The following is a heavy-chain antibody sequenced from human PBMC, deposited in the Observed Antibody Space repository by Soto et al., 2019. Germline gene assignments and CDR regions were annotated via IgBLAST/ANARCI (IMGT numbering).Heavy chain of an antibody. CDR3: ARGHDPGVPAAMKRDYYYYYMDV. D-gene: IGHD2-2*01. CDR1: GGSFSGYY. Sequence: SETLSLTCAVYGGSFSGYYWSWIRQPPGKGLEWIGEINHSGSTNYNPSLKSRVTISVDTSKNQFSLKLSSVTAADTAVYYCARGHDPGVPAAMKRDYYYYYMDVWGKGTTVTVSS. J-gene: IGHJ6*03. V-gene: IGHV4-34*01. CDR2: INHSGST.